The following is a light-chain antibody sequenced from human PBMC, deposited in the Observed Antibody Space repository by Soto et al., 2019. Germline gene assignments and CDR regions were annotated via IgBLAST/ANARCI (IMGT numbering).Light chain of an antibody. CDR2: EVS. V-gene: IGLV2-8*01. CDR1: SSDIGGYNY. CDR3: SSYAGTTSYV. Sequence: QSALTQPPSASGSPGQSVTISCTGTSSDIGGYNYVSWYQQHPGKAPELMIYEVSKRPSGVPDRFSGSKSGNTASLTVSGLQAEYEADYYCSSYAGTTSYVFGTGTKLTVL. J-gene: IGLJ1*01.